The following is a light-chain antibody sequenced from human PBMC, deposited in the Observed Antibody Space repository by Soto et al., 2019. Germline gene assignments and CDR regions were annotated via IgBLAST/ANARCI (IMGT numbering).Light chain of an antibody. CDR1: QSISVW. CDR2: KAS. CDR3: QQLDTFLLT. Sequence: DIQMTQSPSTLSASVGDRVTITCRASQSISVWLAWYQQKAGKAPNLLIYKASRLESGVPSRFSGSGSETEFTLTISSLQPEDFATYYCQQLDTFLLTFGGGTKVDIK. V-gene: IGKV1-5*03. J-gene: IGKJ4*01.